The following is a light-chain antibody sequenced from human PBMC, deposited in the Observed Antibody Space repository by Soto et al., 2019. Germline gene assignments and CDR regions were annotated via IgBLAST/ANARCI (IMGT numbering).Light chain of an antibody. CDR3: CSLTTSHTYV. V-gene: IGLV2-14*03. CDR2: HVT. Sequence: QSALTQPASVSGSPGPSITISCTGTSSDIGHYDYVSWYQQHPGKAPKLMMYHVTYRPSGVSNRYSGSKSGNSASLTISGLQADDEADYYCCSLTTSHTYVFGSGTKLTVL. J-gene: IGLJ1*01. CDR1: SSDIGHYDY.